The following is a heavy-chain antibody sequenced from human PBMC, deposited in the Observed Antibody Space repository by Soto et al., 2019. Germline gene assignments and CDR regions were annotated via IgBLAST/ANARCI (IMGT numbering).Heavy chain of an antibody. J-gene: IGHJ4*02. CDR1: GGSISSSSYY. CDR2: IYYSGST. V-gene: IGHV4-61*05. D-gene: IGHD5-12*01. Sequence: SETLSLTCTVSGGSISSSSYYWGWIRQPPGKGLEWIGYIYYSGSTNYNPSLKSRVTISVDTSKNQFSLKLSSVTAADTSVYYCARRTYSGSSYYFDYWGQGTQVTVSS. CDR3: ARRTYSGSSYYFDY.